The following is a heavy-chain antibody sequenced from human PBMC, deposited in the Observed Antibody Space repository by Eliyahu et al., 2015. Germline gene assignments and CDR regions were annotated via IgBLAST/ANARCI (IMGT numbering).Heavy chain of an antibody. CDR1: GXSVXSNSAA. V-gene: IGHV6-1*01. J-gene: IGHJ6*02. Sequence: QVQLQQSGPGLLKPSQTLSXTCAISGXSVXSNSAAWNWIRQSPSRGLEWLGRTYYRSKWYNDYAVSVKSRITIKPDTSKNQFSLQLNSVTPEDTAVYYCYGGHGMDVWGQGTTVTVSS. CDR2: TYYRSKWYN. D-gene: IGHD4/OR15-4a*01. CDR3: YGGHGMDV.